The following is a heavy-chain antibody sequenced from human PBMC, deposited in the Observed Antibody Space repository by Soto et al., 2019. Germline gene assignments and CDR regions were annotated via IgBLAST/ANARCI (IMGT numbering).Heavy chain of an antibody. Sequence: ASVKVSCKASGGTFSSYAISWVRQAPGQGLEWMGGIIPIFGTANYAQKFQGRVTITADESTSTAYMELSSLRSEDTAVYYCARRLVEGSSSSWFDPWGQGTLVTVSS. CDR3: ARRLVEGSSSSWFDP. CDR2: IIPIFGTA. V-gene: IGHV1-69*13. CDR1: GGTFSSYA. J-gene: IGHJ5*02. D-gene: IGHD6-6*01.